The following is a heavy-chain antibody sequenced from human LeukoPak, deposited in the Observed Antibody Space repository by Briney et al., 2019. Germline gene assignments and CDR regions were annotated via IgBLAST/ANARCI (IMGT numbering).Heavy chain of an antibody. CDR3: ARESNWAYYFDY. Sequence: ASVKVSCKASGYTFSSYGISWVRQAPGQGLEWMGWSSTYNSDTKYAQKLQGRVTMTTDTSTNTAYMELMDLRSDDTAVYYCARESNWAYYFDYWGQGTLV. D-gene: IGHD1-1*01. J-gene: IGHJ4*02. CDR1: GYTFSSYG. V-gene: IGHV1-18*01. CDR2: SSTYNSDT.